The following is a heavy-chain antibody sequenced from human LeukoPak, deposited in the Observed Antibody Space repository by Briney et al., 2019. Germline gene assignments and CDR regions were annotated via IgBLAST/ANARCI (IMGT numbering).Heavy chain of an antibody. CDR1: GFTFSSYG. D-gene: IGHD6-19*01. Sequence: PGRSLRLSCAASGFTFSSYGMHWVRQAPGKGLEWVAVIWYDGSNKYYADSVKGRFTISRDNSKNTLYLQMNSLRAEDTAVYYCARDWAVAAAFDYWGQGTLVTVSS. CDR3: ARDWAVAAAFDY. CDR2: IWYDGSNK. J-gene: IGHJ4*02. V-gene: IGHV3-33*01.